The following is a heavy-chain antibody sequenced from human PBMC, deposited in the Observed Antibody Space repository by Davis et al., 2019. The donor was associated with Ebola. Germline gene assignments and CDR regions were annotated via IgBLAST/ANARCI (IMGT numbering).Heavy chain of an antibody. CDR2: ISHDGTNK. CDR3: ARGGYNSGPGFY. V-gene: IGHV3-30-3*01. CDR1: GFTFSSYA. J-gene: IGHJ4*02. Sequence: GESLKISCAASGFTFSSYAMHWVRQAPGKGLEWMAVISHDGTNKYSANSVTGRFIISRDNSKNTLYLQVNSLRPEDTAVYYCARGGYNSGPGFYWGQGTLVTVSS. D-gene: IGHD6-19*01.